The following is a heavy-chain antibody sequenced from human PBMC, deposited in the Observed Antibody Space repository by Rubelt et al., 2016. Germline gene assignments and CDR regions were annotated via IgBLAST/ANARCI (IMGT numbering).Heavy chain of an antibody. Sequence: GFSVSSYYINWVRQAPGKGLEWVSEISGTSGITYYADSVKGRFTISRDNSKNTLYLQVNSLRAEDTAVYFCAKAEGGWDTDAFDMWGQGTMVTVSS. D-gene: IGHD6-19*01. J-gene: IGHJ3*02. CDR3: AKAEGGWDTDAFDM. CDR2: ISGTSGIT. V-gene: IGHV3-23*01. CDR1: GFSVSSYY.